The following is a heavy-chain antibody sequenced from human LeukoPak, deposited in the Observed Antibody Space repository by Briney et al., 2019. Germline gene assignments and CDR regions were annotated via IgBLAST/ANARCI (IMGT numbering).Heavy chain of an antibody. Sequence: PGGSLRLSCAASGFTFSSYGMHWVRQAPGKGLEWVAVIWYDGSNKYYAASVKGRFTISRDNSKNTLYLQMNSLRAEDTAVYYCARDPSSGSYYYYFDYWGQGTLVTVSS. CDR1: GFTFSSYG. CDR3: ARDPSSGSYYYYFDY. J-gene: IGHJ4*02. CDR2: IWYDGSNK. V-gene: IGHV3-33*01. D-gene: IGHD1-26*01.